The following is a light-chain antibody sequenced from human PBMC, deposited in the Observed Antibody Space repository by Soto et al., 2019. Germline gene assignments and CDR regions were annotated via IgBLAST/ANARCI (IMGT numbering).Light chain of an antibody. J-gene: IGLJ2*01. CDR3: QTWGTGIVI. Sequence: QLVLTQSPSASASLGASVKLTCTLSSGHSNYAIAWHQQQPEQGPRYLMKINRDGSHSKGDGIPNRFSGSSSGAERYLTISSLQSEDEADYYCQTWGTGIVIFGGGTKVTVL. CDR2: INRDGSH. CDR1: SGHSNYA. V-gene: IGLV4-69*01.